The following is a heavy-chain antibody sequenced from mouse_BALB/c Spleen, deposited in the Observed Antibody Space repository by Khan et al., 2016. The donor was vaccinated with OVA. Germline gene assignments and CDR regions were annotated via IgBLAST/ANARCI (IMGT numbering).Heavy chain of an antibody. V-gene: IGHV1-4*01. J-gene: IGHJ4*01. CDR3: ARRTTEYALDY. D-gene: IGHD2-14*01. Sequence: VQLQESGAELARPGASVKMSCKASGYTFTSHTMHWIKQRPGQGLEWIGYINPRSGYNQKLNDKATLTADISSSTAYMQLSILTSEDSAVYYCARRTTEYALDYWGQGTSVTVSS. CDR2: INPRSG. CDR1: GYTFTSHT.